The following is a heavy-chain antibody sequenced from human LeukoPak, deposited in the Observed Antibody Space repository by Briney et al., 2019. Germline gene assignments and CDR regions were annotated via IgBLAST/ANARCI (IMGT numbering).Heavy chain of an antibody. Sequence: PGGSLRLSCAASGFTFSNYGMHWVRQAPGKGLEWVAIISYDGSNKYYADSVKGRFTISRDNSKNTLYLQMNSLRAEDTAVYYCAKDLQPLEWLSPYFDYWGQGTLVTVSS. CDR3: AKDLQPLEWLSPYFDY. D-gene: IGHD3-3*01. V-gene: IGHV3-30*18. CDR2: ISYDGSNK. CDR1: GFTFSNYG. J-gene: IGHJ4*02.